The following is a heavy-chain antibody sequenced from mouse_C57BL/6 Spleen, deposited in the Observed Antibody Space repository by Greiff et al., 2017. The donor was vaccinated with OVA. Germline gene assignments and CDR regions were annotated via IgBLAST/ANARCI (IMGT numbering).Heavy chain of an antibody. CDR1: GFTFSSYG. CDR3: ARQGAYYSNSFYFDY. CDR2: ISSGGSYT. V-gene: IGHV5-6*01. Sequence: EVQVVESGGDLVKPGGSLKLSCAASGFTFSSYGMSWVRQTPDKRLEWVATISSGGSYTYYPDSVKGRFTISRDNAKNTLYLQMSSLKSEDTAMYYCARQGAYYSNSFYFDYWGQGTTLTVSS. J-gene: IGHJ2*01. D-gene: IGHD2-5*01.